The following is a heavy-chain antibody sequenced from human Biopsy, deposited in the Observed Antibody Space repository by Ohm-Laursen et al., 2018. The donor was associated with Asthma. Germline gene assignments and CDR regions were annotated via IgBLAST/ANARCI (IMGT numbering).Heavy chain of an antibody. Sequence: SVKVSCKTSGYTFNSAGITWVRQAPGQGLEWMGWISVYNGNTKVAQKLQDRVTMITDTSTGTVYMELRSLRSDDTAVYFCARAVDYSHYYGIDVWGQGTTVTVS. V-gene: IGHV1-18*01. CDR3: ARAVDYSHYYGIDV. CDR2: ISVYNGNT. CDR1: GYTFNSAG. J-gene: IGHJ6*02. D-gene: IGHD3-10*01.